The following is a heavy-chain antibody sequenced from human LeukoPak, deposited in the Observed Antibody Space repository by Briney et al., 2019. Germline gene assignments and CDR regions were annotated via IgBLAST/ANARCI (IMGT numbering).Heavy chain of an antibody. CDR1: GYTFTGYY. D-gene: IGHD6-13*01. CDR3: ARVRQQLVRVYYYYMDV. Sequence: ASVKVSCKASGYTFTGYYIHWVRQAPGQGLEWMGWIKPNSGGTNYAQKFQGRVTMTRDTSISTAYTELSRLRSDDTAVYYCARVRQQLVRVYYYYMDVWGKGTTVTISS. V-gene: IGHV1-2*02. CDR2: IKPNSGGT. J-gene: IGHJ6*03.